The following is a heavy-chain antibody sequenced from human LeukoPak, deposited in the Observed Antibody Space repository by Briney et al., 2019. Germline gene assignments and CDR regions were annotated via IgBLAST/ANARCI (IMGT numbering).Heavy chain of an antibody. D-gene: IGHD3-22*01. J-gene: IGHJ6*02. Sequence: PSETLSLTCTVSGDSISSGDYYWGWIRQPPGKGLEWIGYIYYSGSTYYNPSLKSRVTISVDTSKNQFSLKLSSVTAADTAVYYCARDQVPHYYDSSGRTRSYYYGMDVWGQGTTVTVSS. V-gene: IGHV4-30-4*02. CDR2: IYYSGST. CDR1: GDSISSGDYY. CDR3: ARDQVPHYYDSSGRTRSYYYGMDV.